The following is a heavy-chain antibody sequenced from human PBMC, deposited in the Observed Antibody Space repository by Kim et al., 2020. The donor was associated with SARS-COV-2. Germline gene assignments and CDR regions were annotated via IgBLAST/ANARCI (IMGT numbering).Heavy chain of an antibody. J-gene: IGHJ4*02. V-gene: IGHV6-1*01. CDR1: GDTVSSNSGV. D-gene: IGHD6-13*01. Sequence: SQTLSLTCAISGDTVSSNSGVWNWIRQSPSRGLEWLGRTYYRSEWYFDYAVSVRSRITINPDTSQNQFSLHLRYVTPEDTAVYFCARDAPGSSYFDYWSQGPLVTVSS. CDR3: ARDAPGSSYFDY. CDR2: TYYRSEWYF.